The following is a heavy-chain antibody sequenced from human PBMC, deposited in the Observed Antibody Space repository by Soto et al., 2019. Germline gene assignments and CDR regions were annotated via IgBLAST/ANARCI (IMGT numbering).Heavy chain of an antibody. CDR1: GFTFSDYY. D-gene: IGHD3-22*01. CDR3: ARDSTYYDSSGYYYVAYYYYGMDV. Sequence: QVQLVESGGGLVKPGGSLRLSCAASGFTFSDYYMSWIRQAPGKGLEWVSYISSSGSTIYYADSVKGRFTISRDNAKNSLYLQNNSLRAEDPAVYYCARDSTYYDSSGYYYVAYYYYGMDVWGQGTTVTVSS. CDR2: ISSSGSTI. J-gene: IGHJ6*02. V-gene: IGHV3-11*01.